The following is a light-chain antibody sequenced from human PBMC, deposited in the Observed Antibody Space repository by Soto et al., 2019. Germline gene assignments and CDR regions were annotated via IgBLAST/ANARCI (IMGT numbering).Light chain of an antibody. CDR1: SGDVGRYNY. Sequence: QSVLTQPPSASGSPGQSVTISCTGTSGDVGRYNYVSWYQQHPGKAPKLMIYEVTKRPSGVPDRFSGSKSGNTASLTVSGLQAEDEADYYCSSYTGSNNLDVFGTGTKLTVL. J-gene: IGLJ1*01. CDR3: SSYTGSNNLDV. CDR2: EVT. V-gene: IGLV2-8*01.